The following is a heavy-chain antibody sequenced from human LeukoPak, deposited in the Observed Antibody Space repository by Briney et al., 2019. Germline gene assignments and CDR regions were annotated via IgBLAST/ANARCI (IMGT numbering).Heavy chain of an antibody. CDR1: GGSFSGYY. V-gene: IGHV4-34*01. J-gene: IGHJ4*02. CDR2: INHSGST. CDR3: ARGRGIAVAVNY. Sequence: SETLSLTCAVYGGSFSGYYWSWIRQPPGKGLEWIGEINHSGSTNYNPSLKSRVTISVDTSKSQFSLKLSSVTAADTAVYYCARGRGIAVAVNYWGQGTLVTVSS. D-gene: IGHD6-19*01.